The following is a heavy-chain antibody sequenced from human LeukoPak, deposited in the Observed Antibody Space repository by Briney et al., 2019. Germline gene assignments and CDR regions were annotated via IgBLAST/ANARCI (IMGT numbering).Heavy chain of an antibody. D-gene: IGHD1-26*01. J-gene: IGHJ1*01. CDR1: GFTFSSYS. CDR3: ASGSYSDLYFQH. Sequence: PGGSLRLSCAASGFTFSSYSMNWVRQAPGKGLEWVSSISSSSSYIYYADSVKGRFTISRDNAKNSLYLQMNSLRAEDTAVYYCASGSYSDLYFQHWGQGTLVTVSS. V-gene: IGHV3-21*01. CDR2: ISSSSSYI.